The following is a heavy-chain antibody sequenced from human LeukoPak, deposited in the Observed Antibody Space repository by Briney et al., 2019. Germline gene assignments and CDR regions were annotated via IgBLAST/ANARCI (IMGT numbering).Heavy chain of an antibody. D-gene: IGHD5-18*01. CDR1: GGSISNYY. CDR3: ARGIDTAMDYHFDF. J-gene: IGHJ4*02. CDR2: IYFTGNT. V-gene: IGHV4-59*01. Sequence: PSETLSLTCIVSGGSISNYYWSWIRQPPGGGLEWIGYIYFTGNTNYNPSLKSRVTIILDTSKNQFSLRLSSVTAADTAVYYCARGIDTAMDYHFDFWGQGTLVTVSS.